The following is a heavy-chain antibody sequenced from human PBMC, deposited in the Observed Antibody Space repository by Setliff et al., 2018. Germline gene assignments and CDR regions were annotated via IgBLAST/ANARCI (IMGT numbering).Heavy chain of an antibody. J-gene: IGHJ4*02. CDR2: VTIYNGNT. D-gene: IGHD3-10*01. V-gene: IGHV1-18*01. CDR1: GYTFNNYG. CDR3: ARVESMVRGKNILRHFDY. Sequence: ASVKVSCKASGYTFNNYGVAWVRQAPGQGLDWMGWVTIYNGNTKYAQNLQGRLTLSTDRSAGTVYMELGSLTTDDTAIYYCARVESMVRGKNILRHFDYWGQGTQVTVSS.